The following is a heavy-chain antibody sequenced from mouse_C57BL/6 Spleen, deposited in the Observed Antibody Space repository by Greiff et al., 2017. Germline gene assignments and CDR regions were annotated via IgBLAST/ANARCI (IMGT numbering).Heavy chain of an antibody. CDR3: ARRTPNYYGTSPCFAY. J-gene: IGHJ3*01. CDR2: IDPSDGGT. CDR1: GYNFTSYW. D-gene: IGHD1-1*01. V-gene: IGHV1-69*02. Sequence: QVQLQQPGAELVKPGASVKLSCKASGYNFTSYWMHWVKQRPGQGLEWIGKIDPSDGGTTYNQKFQGKATMTVDKSSSTAYMQLSSLTSEEAAVYYCARRTPNYYGTSPCFAYWGQGTLLTVS.